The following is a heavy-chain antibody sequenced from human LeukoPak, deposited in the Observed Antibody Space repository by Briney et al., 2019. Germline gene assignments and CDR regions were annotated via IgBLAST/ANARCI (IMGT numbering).Heavy chain of an antibody. J-gene: IGHJ4*02. CDR1: GFTFSSYE. D-gene: IGHD2-21*02. CDR3: ARGPGVTANFDY. V-gene: IGHV3-48*03. CDR2: ISSSGSTI. Sequence: GGSLRLSCAASGFTFSSYEMNWVRQAPGKGLEWVSYISSSGSTIYYADSVKGRFTISRDNAKNSLYLQMNSLRAEDTAVYYCARGPGVTANFDYWGRETLVTVSS.